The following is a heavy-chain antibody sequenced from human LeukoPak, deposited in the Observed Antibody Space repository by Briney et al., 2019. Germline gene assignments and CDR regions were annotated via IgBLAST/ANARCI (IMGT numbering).Heavy chain of an antibody. CDR1: GFNFALNA. J-gene: IGHJ4*02. CDR3: VKDANYSHSSGYLIPFDY. D-gene: IGHD3-22*01. CDR2: IGGSGANI. V-gene: IGHV3-23*01. Sequence: GESLRLSCAASGFNFALNAMSWVRQAPGKGLEWVGSIGGSGANIYYADSVKGSFTISRDNAKTLLFLQLNSLTADDAAVYYCVKDANYSHSSGYLIPFDYWGQGTLVTVSS.